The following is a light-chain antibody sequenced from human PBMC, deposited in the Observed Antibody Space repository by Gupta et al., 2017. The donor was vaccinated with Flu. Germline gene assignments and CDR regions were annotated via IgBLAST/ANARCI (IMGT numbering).Light chain of an antibody. J-gene: IGKJ5*01. CDR1: RDISNY. V-gene: IGKV1-33*01. Sequence: DIQMTQSPSSLSASVGDRVTITCQASRDISNYLNWYQQKPGKAPNLLIYDGSKLETGVPSRFSGSGSGTNFTFTISSLQREDFATYYCQQDDNFPLTFGQGTLLDIK. CDR2: DGS. CDR3: QQDDNFPLT.